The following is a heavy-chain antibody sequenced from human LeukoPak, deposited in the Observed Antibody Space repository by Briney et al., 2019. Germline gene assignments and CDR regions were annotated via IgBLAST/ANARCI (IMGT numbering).Heavy chain of an antibody. D-gene: IGHD3/OR15-3a*01. V-gene: IGHV6-1*01. J-gene: IGHJ4*02. CDR2: TYYRSKFYN. CDR1: GDSVSNSSVA. CDR3: TRNLDL. Sequence: SQTLSLTCAISGDSVSNSSVAWNWIGQSPSRGLEWVGRTYYRSKFYNEYAVSVKSRITLNPDTSKNQISLQLNSVTPEDTAVYYCTRNLDLWGQGTPVTVSS.